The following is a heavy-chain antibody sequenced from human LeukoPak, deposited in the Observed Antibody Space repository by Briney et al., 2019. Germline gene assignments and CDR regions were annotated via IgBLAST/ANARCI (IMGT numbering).Heavy chain of an antibody. CDR3: ARNKVSSSWYYYYMDV. CDR2: IYSGGST. V-gene: IGHV3-53*01. CDR1: GFTFSTYA. J-gene: IGHJ6*03. Sequence: GGSLRLSCAASGFTFSTYAMSWVRQAPGKGLEWVSVIYSGGSTYYADSVKGRFTISRDNSKNTLYLQMNSLRAEDTAVYYCARNKVSSSWYYYYMDVWGKGTTVTVSS. D-gene: IGHD6-13*01.